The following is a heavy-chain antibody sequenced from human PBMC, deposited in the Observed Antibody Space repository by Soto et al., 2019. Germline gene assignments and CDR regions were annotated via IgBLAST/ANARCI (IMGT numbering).Heavy chain of an antibody. V-gene: IGHV1-46*01. CDR2: INPSGGST. J-gene: IGHJ6*01. CDR3: AREMVYYDSSVYSSSHAYYPYV. Sequence: GASVKVSCKASGYTFTSYDINWVRQAPGQGLEWMGIINPSGGSTSYAQKFQGRVTMTRDTSTSTVYMELSSLRSEDTAVYYCAREMVYYDSSVYSSSHAYYPYV. D-gene: IGHD3-22*01. CDR1: GYTFTSYD.